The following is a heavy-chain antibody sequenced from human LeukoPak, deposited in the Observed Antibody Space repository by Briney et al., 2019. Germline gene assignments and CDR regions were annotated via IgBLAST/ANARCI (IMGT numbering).Heavy chain of an antibody. D-gene: IGHD2-21*01. CDR1: GYSISTDDYY. V-gene: IGHV4-30-4*01. Sequence: SETLSLTCTVSGYSISTDDYYWSWIRQPPGNGLEWIGYIYYTGSTHYNPSLKSRVTISVDTSKNQFSLMLNSVTTADTAVYYCARGGFTYSTDYWGEGTLVTASS. CDR2: IYYTGST. CDR3: ARGGFTYSTDY. J-gene: IGHJ4*02.